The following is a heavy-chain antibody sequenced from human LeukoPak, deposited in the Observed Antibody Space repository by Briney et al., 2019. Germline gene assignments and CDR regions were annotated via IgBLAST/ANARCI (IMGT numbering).Heavy chain of an antibody. Sequence: SVKVSCKASGGTFSSYTISWVRQAPGQGLEWMGRIIPILGVANYAQKFQGRVTITADKSTSTAYMELSSLRSEDTAVYYCARSRSPYYYDSSGQYDLDYWGQGTLVTVSS. V-gene: IGHV1-69*02. J-gene: IGHJ4*02. CDR2: IIPILGVA. CDR3: ARSRSPYYYDSSGQYDLDY. D-gene: IGHD3-22*01. CDR1: GGTFSSYT.